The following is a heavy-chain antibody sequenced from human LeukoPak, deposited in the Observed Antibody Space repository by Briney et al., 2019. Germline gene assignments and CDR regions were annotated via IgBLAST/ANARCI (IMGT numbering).Heavy chain of an antibody. V-gene: IGHV4-59*08. Sequence: SETLSLTCTVSGGSISTYYWSWIRQPPGKGLEWIAYIDYSGSTSYNPSLKSRVSISIDTSKNQFSLRLSSVTAADTAVYYCASPLGYCSSTNCYGDYWGQGTLVTVSS. CDR1: GGSISTYY. J-gene: IGHJ4*02. D-gene: IGHD2-2*01. CDR3: ASPLGYCSSTNCYGDY. CDR2: IDYSGST.